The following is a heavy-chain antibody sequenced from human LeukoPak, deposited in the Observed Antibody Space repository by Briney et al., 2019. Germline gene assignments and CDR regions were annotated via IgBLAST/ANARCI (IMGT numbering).Heavy chain of an antibody. CDR2: ISPDGSEK. CDR3: ARGHYYSIY. CDR1: GFTFSSYW. J-gene: IGHJ4*02. Sequence: GGSLRLSCTASGFTFSSYWMTWVRQAPGKGLEWVANISPDGSEKDYVDSVKGRFTISRDNAKNSLDLQMSNLRAEDTAVAFCARGHYYSIYWGLGTLVTVSS. V-gene: IGHV3-7*02.